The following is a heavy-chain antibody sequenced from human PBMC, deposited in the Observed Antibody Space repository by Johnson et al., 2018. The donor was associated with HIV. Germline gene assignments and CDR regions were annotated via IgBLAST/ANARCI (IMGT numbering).Heavy chain of an antibody. CDR3: TTYSIIHAFDI. J-gene: IGHJ3*02. CDR1: GLTVSGNY. V-gene: IGHV3-15*01. CDR2: IKSKTDGGTT. D-gene: IGHD6-13*01. Sequence: VQLVESGGGLVQPGGSLRLSCAASGLTVSGNYMNWVRQAPGKGLEWVGRIKSKTDGGTTDYAAPVKGRFTISRDDSKNTLYLQMNSLKTEDTAVYYCTTYSIIHAFDIWGQGTMVTVSS.